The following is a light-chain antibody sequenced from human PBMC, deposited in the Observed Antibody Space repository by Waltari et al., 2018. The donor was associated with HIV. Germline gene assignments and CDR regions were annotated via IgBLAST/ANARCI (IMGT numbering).Light chain of an antibody. CDR2: WAS. V-gene: IGKV4-1*01. Sequence: DIVMTQSPDSLAVSLGERATINCKSSQSVLYRSNNKEYLAWYQQKPGQPPKLLIYWASTRDSGVPDRFSGSGSGTDFTLTISSLLAEDVAVYYCQQYYSTPWTFGQGTRVEIK. J-gene: IGKJ1*01. CDR1: QSVLYRSNNKEY. CDR3: QQYYSTPWT.